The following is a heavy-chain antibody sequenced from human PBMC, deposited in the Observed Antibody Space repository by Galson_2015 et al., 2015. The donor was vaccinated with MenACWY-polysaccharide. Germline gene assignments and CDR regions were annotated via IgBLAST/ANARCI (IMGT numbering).Heavy chain of an antibody. CDR3: ARTNGDFDF. CDR1: GYTFTNYD. Sequence: SVKVSCKASGYTFTNYDINWVRLAPGQGLEWMARMNPKSGYSGYAQKFHGRVTLTKDTSISTAYLELSSLRSEDTAMYYCARTNGDFDFWGQGTLITVSS. J-gene: IGHJ4*02. V-gene: IGHV1-8*01. CDR2: MNPKSGYS. D-gene: IGHD4-17*01.